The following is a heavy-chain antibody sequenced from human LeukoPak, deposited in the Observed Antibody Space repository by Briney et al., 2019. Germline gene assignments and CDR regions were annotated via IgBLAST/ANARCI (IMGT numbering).Heavy chain of an antibody. CDR3: AREFNYYDSVVGYYIHYFEY. Sequence: SETLSLTCTDSGGSISSSYWSWIRQAPGKGLEWIGYIHNSGSANYNPSLGSRVTMPVDTSKNQISLKLSSVTAADTAVYYCAREFNYYDSVVGYYIHYFEYWGQGTLVTVSS. D-gene: IGHD3-22*01. J-gene: IGHJ4*02. V-gene: IGHV4-59*01. CDR1: GGSISSSY. CDR2: IHNSGSA.